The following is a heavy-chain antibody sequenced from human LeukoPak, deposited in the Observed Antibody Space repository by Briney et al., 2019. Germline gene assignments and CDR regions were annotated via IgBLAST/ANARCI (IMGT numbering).Heavy chain of an antibody. V-gene: IGHV3-23*01. J-gene: IGHJ6*02. CDR1: GFTFSNYA. CDR3: AKRSRRLTVVRGVPREDV. Sequence: GGSLRPSCAASGFTFSNYAMNWVSQAPGKGLEWVSAISGNGGSTYYADSVKGRFTISRDNSKNTLYLQMNSLRAEDTAVYYCAKRSRRLTVVRGVPREDVWGQGTSVTVSS. CDR2: ISGNGGST. D-gene: IGHD3-10*01.